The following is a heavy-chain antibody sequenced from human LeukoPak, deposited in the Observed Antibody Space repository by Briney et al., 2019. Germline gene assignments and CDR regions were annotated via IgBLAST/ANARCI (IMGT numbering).Heavy chain of an antibody. Sequence: GGSLRLSCAASGFTFSRYWMTWVRQAPGKGLEWVANIKEDGSEKYYVDSVKGPFNISRDNAKNSLYLQLNSLRAEETGVYYCARVVVVYSYASPTLYFDFWGQGTLVTVSS. D-gene: IGHD5-18*01. V-gene: IGHV3-7*01. CDR3: ARVVVVYSYASPTLYFDF. J-gene: IGHJ4*02. CDR2: IKEDGSEK. CDR1: GFTFSRYW.